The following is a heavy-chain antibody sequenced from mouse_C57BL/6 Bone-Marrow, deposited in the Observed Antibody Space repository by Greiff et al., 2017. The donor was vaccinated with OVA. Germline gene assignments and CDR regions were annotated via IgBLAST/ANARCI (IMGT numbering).Heavy chain of an antibody. D-gene: IGHD2-5*01. CDR2: ISDGGSYT. CDR1: GFTFSSYA. J-gene: IGHJ4*01. CDR3: ARDRGYSNSYYAMDY. V-gene: IGHV5-4*01. Sequence: EVKLVESGGGLVKPGGSLKLSCAASGFTFSSYAMSWVRQTPEKRLEWVATISDGGSYTYYPDNVKGRFTISRDNAKNNLYLQMSHLKSEDTAMYYCARDRGYSNSYYAMDYWGQGTSVTVSS.